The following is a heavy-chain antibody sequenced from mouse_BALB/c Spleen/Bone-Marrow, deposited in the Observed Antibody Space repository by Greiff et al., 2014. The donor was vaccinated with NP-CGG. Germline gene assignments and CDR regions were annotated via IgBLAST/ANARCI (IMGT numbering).Heavy chain of an antibody. Sequence: LEESGAELVRPGTSVKVSCKGSGYAFTNYLIEWVKQRPGQGLEWIGVINSGSGGTKYNEKFKGKATLTADKPSSTAYMQLSSLTSDDSAVYFCARAITDAMDYWGQGTSVTVSS. D-gene: IGHD2-4*01. CDR2: INSGSGGT. CDR1: GYAFTNYL. J-gene: IGHJ4*01. V-gene: IGHV1-54*01. CDR3: ARAITDAMDY.